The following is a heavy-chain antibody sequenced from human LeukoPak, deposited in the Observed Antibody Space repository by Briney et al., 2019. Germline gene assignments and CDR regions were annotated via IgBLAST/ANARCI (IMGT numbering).Heavy chain of an antibody. Sequence: GGSLRLSCAASGFTFSDYYMSWLPQAPGKGLEWVSYISSSGGTIYYADSVKGRFTISRDNAKNSLYLQMNSLRAEDTAVYYCAREYIVVVPAAMVHDAFDIWGQGTMVTVSS. CDR2: ISSSGGTI. CDR1: GFTFSDYY. D-gene: IGHD2-2*01. V-gene: IGHV3-11*04. J-gene: IGHJ3*02. CDR3: AREYIVVVPAAMVHDAFDI.